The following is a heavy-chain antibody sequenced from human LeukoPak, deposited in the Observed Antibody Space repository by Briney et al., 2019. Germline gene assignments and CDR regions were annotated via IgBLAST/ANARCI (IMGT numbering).Heavy chain of an antibody. CDR2: ISSSGNT. J-gene: IGHJ4*02. CDR3: ARLGAGPTYYDFWSGYSSFYFDY. D-gene: IGHD3-3*01. V-gene: IGHV4-39*02. CDR1: GGSTSGGNYY. Sequence: SETLSLTCIVSGGSTSGGNYYWGWIRRPPGKGLEWIGGISSSGNTYYNPSLKSRITISVDTSKNHFALKLSSVTAADTAVYYCARLGAGPTYYDFWSGYSSFYFDYWGQGTLVTVSS.